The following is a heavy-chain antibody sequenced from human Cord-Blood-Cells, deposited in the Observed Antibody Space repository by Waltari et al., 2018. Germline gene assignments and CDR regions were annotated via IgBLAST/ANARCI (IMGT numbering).Heavy chain of an antibody. J-gene: IGHJ3*02. V-gene: IGHV3-21*01. Sequence: EVQLVESGGGLVKPGGSLRLSCAASGFAFSSYSMNWVRQAPGKGLEWVSSVSSSSSYIYYADSVKGRFTISRDNAKNSLYLQMNSLRAEETAVYYCARTSGWYAFDIWGQGTMVTVSS. D-gene: IGHD6-19*01. CDR3: ARTSGWYAFDI. CDR2: VSSSSSYI. CDR1: GFAFSSYS.